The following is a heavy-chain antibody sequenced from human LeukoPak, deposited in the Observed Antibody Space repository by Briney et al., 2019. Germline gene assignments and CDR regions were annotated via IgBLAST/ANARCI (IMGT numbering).Heavy chain of an antibody. CDR1: GYSFTSYG. J-gene: IGHJ4*02. V-gene: IGHV1-18*01. Sequence: GESLKISCKGSGYSFTSYGISWVRQAPGQGLEWMGWISAYNGNTNYAQKLQGRVTMTTDTSTSTAYMELRSLRSDDTAVYYCARDEADSGYEFDYWGQGTLVTVSS. CDR3: ARDEADSGYEFDY. D-gene: IGHD5-12*01. CDR2: ISAYNGNT.